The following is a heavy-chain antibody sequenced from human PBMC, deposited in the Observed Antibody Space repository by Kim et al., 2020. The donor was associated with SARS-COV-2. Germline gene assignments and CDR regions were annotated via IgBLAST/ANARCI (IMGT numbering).Heavy chain of an antibody. CDR2: IKSKTDGGTT. CDR3: TTDGLEWLEYNWFDP. J-gene: IGHJ5*02. D-gene: IGHD3-3*01. V-gene: IGHV3-15*01. Sequence: GGSLRLSCAASGFTFSNAWMSWVRQAPGKGLEWVGRIKSKTDGGTTDYAAPVKGRFTISRDDSKNTLYLQMNSLKTEDTAVYYCTTDGLEWLEYNWFDPWGQGTLVTVSS. CDR1: GFTFSNAW.